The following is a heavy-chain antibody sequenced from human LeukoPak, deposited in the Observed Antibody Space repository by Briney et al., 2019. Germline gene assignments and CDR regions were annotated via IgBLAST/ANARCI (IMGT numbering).Heavy chain of an antibody. D-gene: IGHD6-6*01. J-gene: IGHJ4*02. CDR2: INPSGGST. CDR3: ARESIAARRLDY. CDR1: GYTFTSYY. Sequence: ASVKVSCKASGYTFTSYYMHWVRQASGQGLEWMGIINPSGGSTSYAQKFQGRVTMTRDTSTSTVYMELSSLRSEDTAVYYCARESIAARRLDYWGQGTLVTVSS. V-gene: IGHV1-46*01.